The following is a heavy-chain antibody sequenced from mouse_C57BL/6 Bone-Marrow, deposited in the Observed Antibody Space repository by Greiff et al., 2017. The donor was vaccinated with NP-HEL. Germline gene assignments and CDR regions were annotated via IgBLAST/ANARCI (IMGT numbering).Heavy chain of an antibody. D-gene: IGHD2-1*01. CDR1: GFTFTDYY. CDR3: ARYNGNYPSFMDY. CDR2: IRNKANGYTT. J-gene: IGHJ4*01. V-gene: IGHV7-3*01. Sequence: EVQLVESGGGLVQPGGSLSLSCAASGFTFTDYYMSWVRQPPGKALEWLGFIRNKANGYTTEYSASVKGRFTISRDNSQSILYLQMNALRAEDSATYYCARYNGNYPSFMDYWGQGTSVTVSS.